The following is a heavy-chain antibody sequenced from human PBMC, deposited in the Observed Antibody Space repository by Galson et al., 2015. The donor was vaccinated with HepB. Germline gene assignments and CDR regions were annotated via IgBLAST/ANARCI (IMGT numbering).Heavy chain of an antibody. CDR3: ARDAIAPTLGFDY. J-gene: IGHJ4*02. V-gene: IGHV1-2*02. CDR2: INPNSGGI. CDR1: GYTFTGYY. D-gene: IGHD2-2*02. Sequence: SVKVSCKASGYTFTGYYMHWVRQAPGQGLEWMGWINPNSGGINYAQKFQGRVTMTRDTSISTAYMELSRLRSDDTAVYYCARDAIAPTLGFDYWGQGTLVTVSS.